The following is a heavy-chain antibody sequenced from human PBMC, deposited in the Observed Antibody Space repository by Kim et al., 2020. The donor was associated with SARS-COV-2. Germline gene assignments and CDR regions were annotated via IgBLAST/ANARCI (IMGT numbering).Heavy chain of an antibody. CDR3: ASGIGHCSAGSCPWPGVANGMDV. Sequence: GGSLRLSCVVSGFTLRNYWMTWVRQAPGKGLEWVATIKEDGSEKYYVESVRGRFTISRDNAKNSLYLQVNSLRAEDTAVYYCASGIGHCSAGSCPWPGVANGMDVWSQGTTVIVSS. CDR2: IKEDGSEK. V-gene: IGHV3-7*03. D-gene: IGHD6-19*01. J-gene: IGHJ6*02. CDR1: GFTLRNYW.